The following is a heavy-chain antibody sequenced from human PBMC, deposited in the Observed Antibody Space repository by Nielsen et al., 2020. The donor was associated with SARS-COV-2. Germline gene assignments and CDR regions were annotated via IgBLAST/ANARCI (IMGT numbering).Heavy chain of an antibody. J-gene: IGHJ3*02. Sequence: SETLSLTCTVSGASVTSGSYFWSWIRQPPGKELEWIGYIYHTGSTYYNAALESRVSISADMSKNQFSLELTSLTAADTAVYYCARGIRPRHVFDIWGQGTMVTVSS. D-gene: IGHD1-14*01. CDR2: IYHTGST. CDR1: GASVTSGSYF. CDR3: ARGIRPRHVFDI. V-gene: IGHV4-61*01.